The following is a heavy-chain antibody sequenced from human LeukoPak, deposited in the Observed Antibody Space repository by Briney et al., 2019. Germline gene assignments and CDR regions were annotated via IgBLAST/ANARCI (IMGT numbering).Heavy chain of an antibody. V-gene: IGHV3-7*01. J-gene: IGHJ6*03. CDR3: ARDGQDYDFWRGYVRYYYYYMDV. Sequence: GGSLRLSCAASGFTFSSYWMSWVRQAPGKGREGVANIKQDGSEKYYVDSVRGRFTISRDNAKNSLYLQMNSMRSEDTAVYYCARDGQDYDFWRGYVRYYYYYMDVWGKGTTVTVSS. CDR2: IKQDGSEK. CDR1: GFTFSSYW. D-gene: IGHD3-3*01.